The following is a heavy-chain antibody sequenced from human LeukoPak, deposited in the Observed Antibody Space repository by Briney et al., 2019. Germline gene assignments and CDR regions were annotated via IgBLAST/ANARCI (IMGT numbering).Heavy chain of an antibody. CDR2: AYYRSKWYS. Sequence: SQTLSLTCAISGDTVSISSAAWSWIRQSPSRGLEWLGRAYYRSKWYSDYAVSVKSRITINPDTSKNQLSLLLNSVTPEDEAVYYCAIQRRVTLWFWEADNFDYWGQGILVTVSS. CDR1: GDTVSISSAA. D-gene: IGHD3-10*01. J-gene: IGHJ4*02. V-gene: IGHV6-1*01. CDR3: AIQRRVTLWFWEADNFDY.